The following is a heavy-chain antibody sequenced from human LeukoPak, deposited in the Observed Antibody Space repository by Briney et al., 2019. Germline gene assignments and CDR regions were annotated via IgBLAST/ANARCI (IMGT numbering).Heavy chain of an antibody. Sequence: SESLSLTCTVSGGSISSHYWSWIRQPPGKGLEWIGYVSDSGSTNYNPSLKSRVTVSVDTSKDQFSLKLTSVTAADTAVYYCARTGSSWPLYYYYYMDVWGKGTTVTVSS. CDR2: VSDSGST. CDR3: ARTGSSWPLYYYYYMDV. CDR1: GGSISSHY. V-gene: IGHV4-59*11. J-gene: IGHJ6*03. D-gene: IGHD6-13*01.